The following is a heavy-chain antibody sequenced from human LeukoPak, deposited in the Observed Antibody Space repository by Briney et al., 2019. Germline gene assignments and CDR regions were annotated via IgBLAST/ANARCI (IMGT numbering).Heavy chain of an antibody. CDR1: GYTFTGYY. D-gene: IGHD2-15*01. J-gene: IGHJ4*02. CDR3: ARDLRCSGGSCYDY. V-gene: IGHV1-2*06. CDR2: INPNSGGT. Sequence: GASVKVSCKASGYTFTGYYMHWVRQAPGQGLEWMGRINPNSGGTNYAQKFQGRVTMTRDTSISTAYMELSRLRSDDTAVYYCARDLRCSGGSCYDYWAREPWSPSPQ.